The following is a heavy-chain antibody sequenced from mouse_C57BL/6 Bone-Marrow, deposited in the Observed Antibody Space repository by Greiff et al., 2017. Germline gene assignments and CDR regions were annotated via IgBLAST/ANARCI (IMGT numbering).Heavy chain of an antibody. V-gene: IGHV1-78*01. J-gene: IGHJ2*01. D-gene: IGHD2-3*01. CDR1: GYTFTDHT. Sequence: VKLMESDAELVKPGASVKISCKVSGYTFTDHTIHWMKQRPEQGLEWIGYIYPRDGSTKYNEKFKGKATLTADKSSSTAYMQLNSLTSEDSAVYFCAREGLYDGYYVGYWGQGTTLTVSS. CDR2: IYPRDGST. CDR3: AREGLYDGYYVGY.